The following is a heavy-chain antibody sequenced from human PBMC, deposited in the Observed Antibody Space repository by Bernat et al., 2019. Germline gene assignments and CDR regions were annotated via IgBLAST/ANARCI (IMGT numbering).Heavy chain of an antibody. J-gene: IGHJ4*02. CDR2: IYYRGTT. Sequence: QLQLQESGPGLVKPSETLSLTCTVSGGSISSSSYYWGWIRQPPGKGLEWIGSIYYRGTTYYNPSLKRRVTISVATSKTQFSLKLSSVTAADTAVYYCATLTLGYCSSTSCYFDYWGQGTLVTVSS. CDR1: GGSISSSSYY. D-gene: IGHD2-2*01. CDR3: ATLTLGYCSSTSCYFDY. V-gene: IGHV4-39*01.